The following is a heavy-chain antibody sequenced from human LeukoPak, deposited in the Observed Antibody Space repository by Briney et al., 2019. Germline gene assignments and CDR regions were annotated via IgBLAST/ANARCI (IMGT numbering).Heavy chain of an antibody. CDR2: VIGSGNNA. J-gene: IGHJ4*02. D-gene: IGHD6-13*01. CDR3: AKSRAAATTLLFDY. V-gene: IGHV3-23*01. CDR1: GFTFSSYA. Sequence: SGGSLRLSCAASGFTFSSYAMSWVRQAPGKGLEWVSAVIGSGNNAFYADSVKGRFTISRDNSKNTLYLQMNSLRAEDTAIYYCAKSRAAATTLLFDYWGQGTLVTVSS.